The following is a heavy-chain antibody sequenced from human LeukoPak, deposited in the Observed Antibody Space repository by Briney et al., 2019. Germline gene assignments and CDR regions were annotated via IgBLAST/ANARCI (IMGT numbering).Heavy chain of an antibody. Sequence: GGSLRLSCAASGFTFSDYGMHWVRQAPGKGLGWVAVIWYDGSNKYCSDSVKGRFTISRDNSKNTLYLQMNSLRAEDTAVYYCATTASRGPQSAQYFQYWGQGTLVTVS. CDR3: ATTASRGPQSAQYFQY. J-gene: IGHJ1*01. V-gene: IGHV3-33*01. CDR2: IWYDGSNK. CDR1: GFTFSDYG.